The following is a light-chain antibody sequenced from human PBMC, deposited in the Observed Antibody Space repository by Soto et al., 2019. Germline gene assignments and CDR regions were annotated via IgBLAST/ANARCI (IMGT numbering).Light chain of an antibody. CDR3: QQSYSSRLT. V-gene: IGKV1-39*01. J-gene: IGKJ4*01. CDR1: QNINRY. Sequence: DIQMTQSPSSLSASVGDIVTITCRASQNINRYLNWYQQKPGKAPKVLILVASSLESGVPSRFSGSGSGTDFTLTISSLQPEDFATYYCQQSYSSRLTFGGGTKVDIK. CDR2: VAS.